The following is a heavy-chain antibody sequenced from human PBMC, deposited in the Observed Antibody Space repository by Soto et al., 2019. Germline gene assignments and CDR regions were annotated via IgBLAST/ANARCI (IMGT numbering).Heavy chain of an antibody. J-gene: IGHJ6*02. Sequence: SETLSLTCTVSGGSISSGGYYWSWIRQHPGKGLEWIGYIYYSGSTYYNPSLKSRVTISVDTSKNQFSLKLSPVTAADTAVYYCARDKSATIFGVGPYYYYGMDVWGQGTTVTVSS. D-gene: IGHD3-3*01. CDR1: GGSISSGGYY. CDR2: IYYSGST. V-gene: IGHV4-31*03. CDR3: ARDKSATIFGVGPYYYYGMDV.